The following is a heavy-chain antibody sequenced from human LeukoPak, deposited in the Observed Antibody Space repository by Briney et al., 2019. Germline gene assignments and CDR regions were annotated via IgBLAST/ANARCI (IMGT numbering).Heavy chain of an antibody. CDR2: IYYSGST. CDR1: GGSISSSY. CDR3: ARGYSSGWHL. V-gene: IGHV4-59*01. Sequence: SETLSLTCTVSGGSISSSYWSWIRQPPGKGLEWIGYIYYSGSTNYNPSLKSRVTISVDTFKNQFSLKLSSVTAADTAVYYCARGYSSGWHLWGQGTLVTVSS. D-gene: IGHD6-19*01. J-gene: IGHJ4*02.